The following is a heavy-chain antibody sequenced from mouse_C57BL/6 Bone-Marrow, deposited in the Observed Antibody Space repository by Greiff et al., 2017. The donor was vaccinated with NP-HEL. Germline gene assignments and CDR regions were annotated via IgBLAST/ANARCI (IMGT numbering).Heavy chain of an antibody. J-gene: IGHJ4*01. Sequence: EVQLVESGPGLVKPSQSLSLTCSVTGYSITSGYYWNWIRQFPGNKLEWMGYISYDGSNNYNPSLKNRISITRDTSKNQFFLKLNSVTTEDTATYYCARDPLYGYDGAMDYWGQGTSVTVSS. CDR3: ARDPLYGYDGAMDY. CDR2: ISYDGSN. CDR1: GYSITSGYY. V-gene: IGHV3-6*01. D-gene: IGHD2-2*01.